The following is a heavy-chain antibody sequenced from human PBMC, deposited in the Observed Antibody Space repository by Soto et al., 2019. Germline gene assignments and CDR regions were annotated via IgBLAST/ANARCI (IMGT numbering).Heavy chain of an antibody. V-gene: IGHV1-69*01. CDR2: ITPMLGTA. D-gene: IGHD6-6*01. Sequence: QVQLVQSGAEVKKFGSSVKVSCKASGGTFSTNAITWVRQAPGQGLEWMGGITPMLGTADYAQRFQGRVTITADGSTSTVYMELSSLRSDDTAVYYCARVPGSIATRVRRYYYGLDVWGQGTTVTVSS. J-gene: IGHJ6*02. CDR3: ARVPGSIATRVRRYYYGLDV. CDR1: GGTFSTNA.